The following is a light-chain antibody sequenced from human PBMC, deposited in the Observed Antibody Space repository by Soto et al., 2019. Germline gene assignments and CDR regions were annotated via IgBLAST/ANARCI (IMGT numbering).Light chain of an antibody. J-gene: IGKJ1*01. V-gene: IGKV3-20*01. Sequence: VLTQAPVTLSLYPGERATLSCSSSQSVSSSYLAWYQQKPGQAPRLLIYGASSRATGIPDRFSGSGSGTDFTLTISRLEPEDFAVYYCQQYGSSPQTFGQGTKVDIK. CDR1: QSVSSSY. CDR3: QQYGSSPQT. CDR2: GAS.